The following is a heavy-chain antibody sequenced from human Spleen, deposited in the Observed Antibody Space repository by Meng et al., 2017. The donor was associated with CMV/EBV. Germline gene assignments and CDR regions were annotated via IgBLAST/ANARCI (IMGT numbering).Heavy chain of an antibody. CDR3: ARNSRSWGILFPRDRMYYGMDV. D-gene: IGHD2-15*01. CDR1: GYTFTSYD. J-gene: IGHJ6*02. CDR2: MNPNSGNT. Sequence: ASVKVSCKASGYTFTSYDINWVRQATGQGLEWMGWMNPNSGNTGYAQKFQGRVTITRNTSISTAYMELSSLRSEDTAVYYCARNSRSWGILFPRDRMYYGMDVWGQGTTVTVSS. V-gene: IGHV1-8*03.